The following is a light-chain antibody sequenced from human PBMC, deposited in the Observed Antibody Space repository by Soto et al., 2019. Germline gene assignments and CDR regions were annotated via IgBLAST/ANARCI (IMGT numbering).Light chain of an antibody. Sequence: DIQMTQSPSSLCASVGHRDTITCRASQSISSWLAWYQQKPGKAPKLLIYKASSLESGVPSRFSGSGSGTEFTLTISSLQPDEFATYYCKEYNSYPSTVGQGTKVAIK. CDR3: KEYNSYPST. CDR1: QSISSW. J-gene: IGKJ1*01. V-gene: IGKV1-5*03. CDR2: KAS.